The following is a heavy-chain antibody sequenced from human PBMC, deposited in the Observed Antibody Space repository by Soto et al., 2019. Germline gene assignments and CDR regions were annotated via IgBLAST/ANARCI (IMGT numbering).Heavy chain of an antibody. D-gene: IGHD5-12*01. CDR1: GGTFSSYA. Sequence: SVKVSCKASGGTFSSYAISWVRQAPGQGLEWMGGIIPIFGTANYAQKFQGRVTITADESTSTAYMELSSLRSEDTAVYYCARGYSGYDSNWFDPWGKGTLVTVSS. J-gene: IGHJ5*02. V-gene: IGHV1-69*13. CDR2: IIPIFGTA. CDR3: ARGYSGYDSNWFDP.